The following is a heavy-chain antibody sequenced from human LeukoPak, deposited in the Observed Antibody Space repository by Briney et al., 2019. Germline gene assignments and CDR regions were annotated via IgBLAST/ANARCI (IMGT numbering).Heavy chain of an antibody. D-gene: IGHD5-24*01. J-gene: IGHJ2*01. CDR1: GGSISSYY. CDR3: ARDRTDGYTDWYFDL. V-gene: IGHV4-4*07. CDR2: IYTSGST. Sequence: PSETLSLTCTVSGGSISSYYWSWIRQPAGKGLEWIGRIYTSGSTNYNPSLKSRVTMSVDMSKNQFSLKLSSVTAADTAVYYCARDRTDGYTDWYFDLWGRGTLVTVSS.